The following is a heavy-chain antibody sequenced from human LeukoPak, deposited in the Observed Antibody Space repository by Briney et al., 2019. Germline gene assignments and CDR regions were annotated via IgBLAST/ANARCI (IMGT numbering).Heavy chain of an antibody. D-gene: IGHD2-2*01. V-gene: IGHV3-23*01. Sequence: GGSLRLSCAASGFTFSSYAMSWVRQAPGKGLEWVSAISGSGGSTHYADSVKGRFTISRDNSKSTLYLQMNSLRAEDTAVYYCAKLSSTSREFDYWGQGTLVTVSS. CDR3: AKLSSTSREFDY. CDR2: ISGSGGST. J-gene: IGHJ4*02. CDR1: GFTFSSYA.